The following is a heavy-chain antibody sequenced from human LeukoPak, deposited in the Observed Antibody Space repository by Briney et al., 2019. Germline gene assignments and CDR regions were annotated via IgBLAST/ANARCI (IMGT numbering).Heavy chain of an antibody. CDR1: GYTFTGYY. CDR2: INPNSGGT. CDR3: ARIHCSCTSCYRPDAFDI. Sequence: GASVKVSCKASGYTFTGYYMHWVRQAPGQGLEWMGRINPNSGGTNYAQKFQGRVTMTRDTSISTAYMELSRLRSDDTAVYYCARIHCSCTSCYRPDAFDIWGQGTMVTVSS. D-gene: IGHD2-2*01. V-gene: IGHV1-2*06. J-gene: IGHJ3*02.